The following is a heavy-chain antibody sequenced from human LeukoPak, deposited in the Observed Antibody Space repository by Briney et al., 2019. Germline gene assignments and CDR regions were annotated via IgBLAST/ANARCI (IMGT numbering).Heavy chain of an antibody. D-gene: IGHD3-10*01. J-gene: IGHJ4*02. CDR2: ISSSSSYI. CDR3: ARVHLGGLWFL. V-gene: IGHV3-21*01. CDR1: GFTFSSYS. Sequence: GGSLRLSCAASGFTFSSYSMNWVRQAPGKGLEWVSSISSSSSYIYYADSVKGRFTISRDNAKNSLYLQMNSLRAEDTAVYYCARVHLGGLWFLWGQGTLVTVSS.